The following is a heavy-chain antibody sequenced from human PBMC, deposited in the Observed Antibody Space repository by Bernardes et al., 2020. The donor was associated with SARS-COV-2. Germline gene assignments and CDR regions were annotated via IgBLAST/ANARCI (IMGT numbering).Heavy chain of an antibody. CDR1: GFTFSSYA. J-gene: IGHJ4*02. V-gene: IGHV3-23*01. Sequence: GGSLRLSCAASGFTFSSYAMSWVRQAPGKGPEWVSEITPDYHTYYADSVKGRFTISRDNSKNALDLQMTSLKVEDTAVYYCGKRFSMVRGQGASDSWGQGNQV. CDR2: ITPDYHT. CDR3: GKRFSMVRGQGASDS. D-gene: IGHD3-10*01.